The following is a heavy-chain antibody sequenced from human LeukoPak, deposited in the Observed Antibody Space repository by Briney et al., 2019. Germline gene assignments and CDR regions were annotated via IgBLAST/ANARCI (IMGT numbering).Heavy chain of an antibody. CDR2: ISSSGSTI. V-gene: IGHV3-48*03. CDR3: ASTEGSVDY. Sequence: GGSLRLSCAASGFTFSSYEMNRVRQAPGKGLEWVSYISSSGSTIYYADSVKGRFTISRDNAKNSLYLQMNSLRAEDTAVYYCASTEGSVDYWGQGTLVTVSS. J-gene: IGHJ4*02. CDR1: GFTFSSYE. D-gene: IGHD5/OR15-5a*01.